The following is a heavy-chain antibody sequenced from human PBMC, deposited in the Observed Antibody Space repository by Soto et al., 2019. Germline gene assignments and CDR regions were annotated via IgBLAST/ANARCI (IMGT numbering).Heavy chain of an antibody. V-gene: IGHV3-23*01. CDR2: ISGGGDST. D-gene: IGHD2-21*02. J-gene: IGHJ6*02. Sequence: GGSLRLSCAASGFPFRSYAMSWVRQAPGKGLECVSTISGGGDSTSYADSVKGRFTISRDNSDNTMYLHMNSLRAEDTAVYYCAKWGAYCGGDCPYGMDVWGQGTTVTV. CDR1: GFPFRSYA. CDR3: AKWGAYCGGDCPYGMDV.